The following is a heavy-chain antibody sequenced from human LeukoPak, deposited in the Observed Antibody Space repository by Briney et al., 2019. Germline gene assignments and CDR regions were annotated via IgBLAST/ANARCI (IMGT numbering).Heavy chain of an antibody. V-gene: IGHV3-30*02. CDR3: AKDRWGGYSDSSSPFDY. CDR1: GFTFSSYG. J-gene: IGHJ4*02. Sequence: GGSLRLSCAASGFTFSSYGMQWVRQAPGKGLEWVAFIRDDGSNKYYAGSVKGRFTISRDNSKNTLYLQMNSLRAEDTAVYYCAKDRWGGYSDSSSPFDYWGQGTLVTVSS. CDR2: IRDDGSNK. D-gene: IGHD3-22*01.